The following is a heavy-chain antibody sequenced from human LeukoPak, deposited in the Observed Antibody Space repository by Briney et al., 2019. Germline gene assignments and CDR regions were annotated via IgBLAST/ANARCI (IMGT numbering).Heavy chain of an antibody. CDR1: GFTFSSYA. D-gene: IGHD3-16*01. Sequence: GGSLRLSCAASGFTFSSYAMSWVRQAPGKGLEWVSTVGISGSDTYYADSVKGRFTISRDNSKNTLFLQMNSLGVEDTAVYYCAKDLRGLILRYFDSWGQGILVTVSS. J-gene: IGHJ4*02. V-gene: IGHV3-23*01. CDR2: VGISGSDT. CDR3: AKDLRGLILRYFDS.